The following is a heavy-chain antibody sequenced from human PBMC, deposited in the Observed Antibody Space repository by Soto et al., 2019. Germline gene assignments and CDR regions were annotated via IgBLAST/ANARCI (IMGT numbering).Heavy chain of an antibody. CDR2: ISSSSYI. D-gene: IGHD3-10*01. V-gene: IGHV3-21*01. Sequence: GGSLRLSCAASGFTFSSYSMNWVRQAPGKGLEWVSSISSSSYIFYADSVKRRFTISRDNAKNSLYLQMNSLRAEDTAVYYCARDITGDAFDIWGQGTMVTVSS. CDR1: GFTFSSYS. CDR3: ARDITGDAFDI. J-gene: IGHJ3*02.